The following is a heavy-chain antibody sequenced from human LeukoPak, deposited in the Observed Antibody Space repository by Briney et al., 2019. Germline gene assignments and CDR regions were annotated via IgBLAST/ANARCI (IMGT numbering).Heavy chain of an antibody. Sequence: SETLSLTCTVSGGSIIGGSYYWSWIRQPAGKGLEWIGRIYTSGSTNYNPSLKSRVTISLNTSKNQFSLKLSSVTAADTAGYYCARDRAGGNYLLDYWGRGPLVTVSS. CDR1: GGSIIGGSYY. D-gene: IGHD1-26*01. J-gene: IGHJ4*02. CDR2: IYTSGST. CDR3: ARDRAGGNYLLDY. V-gene: IGHV4-61*02.